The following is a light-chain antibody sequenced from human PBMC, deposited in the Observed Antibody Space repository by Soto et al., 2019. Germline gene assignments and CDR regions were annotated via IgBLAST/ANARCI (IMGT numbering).Light chain of an antibody. CDR2: DVT. Sequence: QSVLTQPASVSGSPGQSIVISCTGTNSDVGDYNYVSWYQQHPGKVPKLVIYDVTTRPSGVSNRFSGSKSGNTASLTISGLQAEDEADYYCSSYTTRDTLEVVFGGGTKLTVL. CDR3: SSYTTRDTLEVV. J-gene: IGLJ2*01. CDR1: NSDVGDYNY. V-gene: IGLV2-14*03.